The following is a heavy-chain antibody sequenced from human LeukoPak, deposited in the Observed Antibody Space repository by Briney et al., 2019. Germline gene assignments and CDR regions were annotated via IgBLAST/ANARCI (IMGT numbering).Heavy chain of an antibody. CDR2: ISYDGSNE. CDR1: GFTFSTYG. V-gene: IGHV3-30*03. CDR3: ARIGSGKTHFDY. Sequence: PGGSLRLSCAASGFTFSTYGMHWVRQAPGKGLEWVAVISYDGSNEYYADSVKGRFTISRDNSKNTLYLQMSSLRAEDTAVYYCARIGSGKTHFDYWGQGTLDTVSS. J-gene: IGHJ4*02. D-gene: IGHD3-3*01.